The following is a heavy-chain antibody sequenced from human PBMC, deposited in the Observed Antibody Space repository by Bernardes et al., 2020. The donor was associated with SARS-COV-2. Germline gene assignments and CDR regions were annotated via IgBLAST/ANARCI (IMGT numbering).Heavy chain of an antibody. CDR1: GFTFSGSA. CDR3: ARVGLGCSNTYCYDYYYGMDV. V-gene: IGHV3-73*01. Sequence: GGSLRLSCAASGFTFSGSAMHWVRQASGKGLEWVGRIRSKANSYATAYAASVKGRFTISRDDSKNTAYLQMNSLKTADTAVYYCARVGLGCSNTYCYDYYYGMDVWGQGTTVTVSS. CDR2: IRSKANSYAT. J-gene: IGHJ6*02. D-gene: IGHD2-2*01.